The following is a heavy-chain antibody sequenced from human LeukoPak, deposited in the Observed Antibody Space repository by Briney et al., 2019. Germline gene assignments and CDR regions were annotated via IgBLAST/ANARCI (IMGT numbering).Heavy chain of an antibody. CDR3: ARERTPGSGYGVDY. D-gene: IGHD6-25*01. V-gene: IGHV1-2*02. Sequence: SVKASCKASGYSLTRHYIQWVRQAPGHGLEWMGWIKPNINCTNYTQKFHGRVTMNEDRTLRTAYMEFSKLRSDGTAVYYLARERTPGSGYGVDYWGQGTVVTVSS. CDR2: IKPNINCT. J-gene: IGHJ4*02. CDR1: GYSLTRHY.